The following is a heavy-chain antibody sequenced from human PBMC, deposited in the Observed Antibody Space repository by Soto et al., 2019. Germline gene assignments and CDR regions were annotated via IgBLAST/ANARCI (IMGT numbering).Heavy chain of an antibody. CDR1: SGCISSCSFY. J-gene: IGHJ5*02. D-gene: IGHD6-13*01. V-gene: IGHV4-39*07. CDR3: ARARRRAVSKYTSSWYTPGRYKWLDP. CDR2: IYYSGST. Sequence: SGSLSLTCTVSSGCISSCSFYGGWIRQPPEKGLEWIGSIYYSGSTYYNPSLKSRVTISVDTSKNQSSLKLSSVTAADTAVYYCARARRRAVSKYTSSWYTPGRYKWLDPWGQGTLVNVSS.